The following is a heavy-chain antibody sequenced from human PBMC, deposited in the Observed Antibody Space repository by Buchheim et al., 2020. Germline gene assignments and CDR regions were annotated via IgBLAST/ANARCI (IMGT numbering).Heavy chain of an antibody. CDR2: INPSGGST. CDR3: ARWVRNDFWSGYYIPLGWFDP. Sequence: QVQLVQSGAEVKKPGASVKVSCKASGYTFTSYYMHWVRQAPGQGLEWMGIINPSGGSTSYAQKFQGRVTMTRDTSTSTVYMELSSLRSEDTAVYYCARWVRNDFWSGYYIPLGWFDPWGQGTL. J-gene: IGHJ5*02. D-gene: IGHD3-3*01. V-gene: IGHV1-46*03. CDR1: GYTFTSYY.